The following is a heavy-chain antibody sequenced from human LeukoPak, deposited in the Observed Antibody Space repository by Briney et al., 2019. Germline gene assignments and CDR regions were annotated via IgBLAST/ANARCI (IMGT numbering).Heavy chain of an antibody. Sequence: GASVKVSCKASGYTFTDSYIHWVRQAPGQGLEWMGCINPTSGGATYAQKFQGRVTMTRDTSITTSYVELSSLTSDDTAVYYCARRRSHDYWGQGTLVTVSS. CDR1: GYTFTDSY. V-gene: IGHV1-2*02. CDR3: ARRRSHDY. CDR2: INPTSGGA. J-gene: IGHJ4*02.